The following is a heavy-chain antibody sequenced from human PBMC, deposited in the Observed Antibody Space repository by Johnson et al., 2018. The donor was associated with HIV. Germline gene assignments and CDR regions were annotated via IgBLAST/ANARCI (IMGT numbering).Heavy chain of an antibody. V-gene: IGHV3-9*01. CDR3: AREHVGAFDI. CDR1: GFTFDDYA. Sequence: VQLVESGGGVVQPGRSLRLSCAASGFTFDDYAMHWVRQAPGKGLEWVSGISWNSGSIGYADSVKGRFTISRDNSKNTLYLQMNSLRAEDTAVYYCAREHVGAFDIWGQGTMVTVSS. J-gene: IGHJ3*02. CDR2: ISWNSGSI. D-gene: IGHD3-10*01.